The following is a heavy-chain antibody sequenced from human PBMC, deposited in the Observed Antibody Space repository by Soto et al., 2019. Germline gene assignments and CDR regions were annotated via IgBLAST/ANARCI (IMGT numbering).Heavy chain of an antibody. CDR3: ASQATGWYPDY. Sequence: QVQLRESGPGLVKPSQTLSLTCTVSGGSISSGGYYWSWIRQFPGKGLEWIGYIYDSGHTYYNPSRKSRITISTATPKSQSSLNLTSVTAADTAVYYCASQATGWYPDYWGQGTLVTVSS. CDR1: GGSISSGGYY. V-gene: IGHV4-31*03. CDR2: IYDSGHT. J-gene: IGHJ4*02. D-gene: IGHD6-19*01.